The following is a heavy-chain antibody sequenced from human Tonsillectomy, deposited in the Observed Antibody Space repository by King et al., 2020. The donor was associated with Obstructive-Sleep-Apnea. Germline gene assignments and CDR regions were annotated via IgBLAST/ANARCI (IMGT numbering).Heavy chain of an antibody. Sequence: VQLVESGGGLVQPGESLRLSCVASGFTFSSYSMNWVRQAPGKGLEWVSYISNSLNPIYYADSVKGRFTISRDNAKNSLYLQMNSLRGEDTAVYYCARDRGSRTRGGFDPWGQGTLVTVSS. CDR3: ARDRGSRTRGGFDP. CDR1: GFTFSSYS. J-gene: IGHJ5*02. V-gene: IGHV3-48*04. CDR2: ISNSLNPI. D-gene: IGHD2-15*01.